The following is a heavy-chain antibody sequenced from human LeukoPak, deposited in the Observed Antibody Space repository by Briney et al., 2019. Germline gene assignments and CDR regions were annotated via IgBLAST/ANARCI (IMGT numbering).Heavy chain of an antibody. Sequence: GGSLRLSCAASGFTFSSYAMSWVRQAPGRGLEWVSSISGRGTDKYYADSVKGRFTISRDNAKNSLYLQMNSLRAEDTAVYYCARVVVVVAATYDSYYYYMDVWGKGTTVTVSS. V-gene: IGHV3-21*01. D-gene: IGHD2-15*01. CDR1: GFTFSSYA. CDR2: ISGRGTDK. CDR3: ARVVVVVAATYDSYYYYMDV. J-gene: IGHJ6*03.